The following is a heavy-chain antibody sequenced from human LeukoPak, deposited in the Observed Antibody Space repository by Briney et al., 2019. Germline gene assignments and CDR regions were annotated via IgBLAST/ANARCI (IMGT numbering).Heavy chain of an antibody. J-gene: IGHJ5*02. CDR3: ARSIAAAGINWFDP. CDR2: IIPILGIA. D-gene: IGHD6-13*01. Sequence: ASVKVSCKASGGTFSGYAISWVRQAPGQGLEWMGRIIPILGIANYAQKFQGRVTITADKSTSTAYMELSSLRSEDTAVYYCARSIAAAGINWFDPWGQGTLVTVSS. V-gene: IGHV1-69*04. CDR1: GGTFSGYA.